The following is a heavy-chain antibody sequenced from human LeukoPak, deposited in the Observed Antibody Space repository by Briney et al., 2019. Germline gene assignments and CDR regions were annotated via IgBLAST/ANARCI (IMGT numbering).Heavy chain of an antibody. V-gene: IGHV3-23*01. Sequence: QSWGSLRLSCAAPGFTFSSYAMSWVRQAPGKGLEWVSAISGSGGSTYYADSVKGRFTISRDNSKNTLYLQMNSLRAEDTAVYYCAKDAIAAAGTEAVAGSLYYFDYWGQGTLVTVSS. D-gene: IGHD6-13*01. CDR3: AKDAIAAAGTEAVAGSLYYFDY. J-gene: IGHJ4*02. CDR1: GFTFSSYA. CDR2: ISGSGGST.